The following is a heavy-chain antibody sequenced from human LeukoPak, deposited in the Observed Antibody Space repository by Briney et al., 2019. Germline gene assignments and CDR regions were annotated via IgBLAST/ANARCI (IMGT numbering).Heavy chain of an antibody. CDR2: INPSGGST. J-gene: IGHJ4*02. CDR3: ARDRPAGGGFDY. D-gene: IGHD1-14*01. Sequence: ASVKVSCKASGYTFTSYYMHWVRQAPGQGLEWMGIINPSGGSTSYAQKFQGRVTMTRDMSTSTVYMELSSLRSEDTTVYHCARDRPAGGGFDYWGQGTLVTVSS. CDR1: GYTFTSYY. V-gene: IGHV1-46*01.